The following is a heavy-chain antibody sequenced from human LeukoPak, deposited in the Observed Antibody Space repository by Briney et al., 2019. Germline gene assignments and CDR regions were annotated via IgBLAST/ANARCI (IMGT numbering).Heavy chain of an antibody. Sequence: GGSLRVSCAASGFTFSDYYMSWVRQAPGKGLEWVSYISSSSSYTNYADSVKGRFTISRDNAKNSLYLQMHSLRAEDTAVYYCARVHLTGELLDYWGQGTLVTVSS. J-gene: IGHJ4*02. V-gene: IGHV3-11*05. D-gene: IGHD2-15*01. CDR1: GFTFSDYY. CDR2: ISSSSSYT. CDR3: ARVHLTGELLDY.